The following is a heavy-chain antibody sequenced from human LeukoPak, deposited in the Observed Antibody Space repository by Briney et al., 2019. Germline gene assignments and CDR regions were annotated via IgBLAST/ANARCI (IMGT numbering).Heavy chain of an antibody. J-gene: IGHJ4*02. CDR2: IKQDGSEK. CDR3: AKDLMIYGSSDY. CDR1: GFTFSSYW. V-gene: IGHV3-7*03. Sequence: GGSLRLSCAASGFTFSSYWMSWVRQAPGKGLEWVANIKQDGSEKYYVDSVKGRFTISRDNSKNTLYLQMNSLRAEDTAVYYCAKDLMIYGSSDYWGQGTLVTVSS. D-gene: IGHD4-17*01.